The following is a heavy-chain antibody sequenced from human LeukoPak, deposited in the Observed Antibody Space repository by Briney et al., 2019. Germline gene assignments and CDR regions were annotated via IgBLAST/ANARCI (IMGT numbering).Heavy chain of an antibody. CDR2: IRQDGRAQ. CDR1: GFTFSDYY. CDR3: TISLPHIVEVTTPDGGN. D-gene: IGHD2-21*02. V-gene: IGHV3-7*01. J-gene: IGHJ4*02. Sequence: GGSLRLSCAASGFTFSDYYMSWIRQAPGKGLEWVANIRQDGRAQNYVASVKGRFTISRDNAGNSLYLQMNRLRAEDTAVYYCTISLPHIVEVTTPDGGNWGQGTLVIVSS.